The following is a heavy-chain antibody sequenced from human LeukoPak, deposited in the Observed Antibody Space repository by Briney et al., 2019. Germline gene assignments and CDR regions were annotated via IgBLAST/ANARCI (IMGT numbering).Heavy chain of an antibody. CDR2: IYYSGST. D-gene: IGHD3-10*02. V-gene: IGHV4-59*01. CDR3: ASQAVRGDWFDP. CDR1: GGSISSYY. J-gene: IGHJ5*02. Sequence: TSETLSLTCTVSGGSISSYYWSWIRQPPGKGLEWIGYIYYSGSTNYNPSLKSRVTISVDTSKNQFSLKLSSVTAADTAVYYCASQAVRGDWFDPWGQGTLVTVSS.